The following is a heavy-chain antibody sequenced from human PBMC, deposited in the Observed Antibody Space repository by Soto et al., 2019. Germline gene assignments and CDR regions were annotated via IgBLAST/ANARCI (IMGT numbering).Heavy chain of an antibody. Sequence: EVQLVESGGGLVQPGGSLRLSCAASGFTFSSYEMNWVRQAPGKGLEWVSYISSSGSTIYYADSVKGRFTISRDNAKNQLYLQMNSLRAEDTAVYYCARDHKGGYYYYGMDVWGQGTTVTVSS. J-gene: IGHJ6*02. CDR2: ISSSGSTI. V-gene: IGHV3-48*03. CDR1: GFTFSSYE. CDR3: ARDHKGGYYYYGMDV.